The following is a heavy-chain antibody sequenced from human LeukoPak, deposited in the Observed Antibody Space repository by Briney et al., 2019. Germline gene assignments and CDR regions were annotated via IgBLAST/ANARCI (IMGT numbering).Heavy chain of an antibody. CDR2: ISSSSSTI. Sequence: GGSLRLSCAASGFTFSDYNMNWVRQAPGKGLEWVSYISSSSSTIYYADSMKGRFTISRDNTKNSMYLQMNSLRAEDTAVYYCARDRAGFDYWGQGTLVTVSS. V-gene: IGHV3-48*04. D-gene: IGHD1-14*01. J-gene: IGHJ4*02. CDR1: GFTFSDYN. CDR3: ARDRAGFDY.